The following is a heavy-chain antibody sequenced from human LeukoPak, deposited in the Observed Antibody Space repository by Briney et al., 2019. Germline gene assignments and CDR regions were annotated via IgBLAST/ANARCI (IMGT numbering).Heavy chain of an antibody. CDR2: IYHSGST. D-gene: IGHD3-10*01. Sequence: PSQTLSLTCAVSGGSISRGGYSWSWIRQPPGKGLEWIGYIYHSGSTYYNPSLKSRVTISVDRSKNQFSLKLSSVTAADTAVYYCARSYGSGTDAFDIWGQGTMVTVSS. CDR1: GGSISRGGYS. V-gene: IGHV4-30-2*01. J-gene: IGHJ3*02. CDR3: ARSYGSGTDAFDI.